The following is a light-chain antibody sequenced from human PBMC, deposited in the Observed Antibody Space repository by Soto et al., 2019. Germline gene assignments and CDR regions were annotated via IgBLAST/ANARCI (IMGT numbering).Light chain of an antibody. J-gene: IGKJ2*02. CDR2: DTS. V-gene: IGKV3-11*01. CDR3: QQRSNWPCT. CDR1: QSVGSY. Sequence: EIVLTQCPATLSLSPGERATLSCRASQSVGSYLAWYQQRPGQAPRLLIYDTSDRATGIPARFSGSGSGTDFTLTISSLEPEDFAVYYCQQRSNWPCTFGQGTKLEIK.